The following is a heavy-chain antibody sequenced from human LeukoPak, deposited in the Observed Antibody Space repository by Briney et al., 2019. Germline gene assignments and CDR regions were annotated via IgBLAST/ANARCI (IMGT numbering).Heavy chain of an antibody. D-gene: IGHD5-24*01. CDR3: TNRDRDY. V-gene: IGHV3-9*01. Sequence: KGLEFVSGISWNSCRIGYADSVKGRFTISRDNAKNSLYLHMNSLRAEDTALYYCTNRDRDYWGQGTLVTVSS. CDR2: ISWNSCRI. J-gene: IGHJ4*02.